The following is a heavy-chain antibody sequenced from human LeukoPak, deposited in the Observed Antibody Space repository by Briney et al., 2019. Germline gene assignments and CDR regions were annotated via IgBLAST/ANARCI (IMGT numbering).Heavy chain of an antibody. J-gene: IGHJ4*02. CDR2: ISDSAGRT. CDR1: GITLSNYG. V-gene: IGHV3-23*01. Sequence: GGSLRLSCAVSGITLSNYGMSWVRQAPGKGLEWVAGISDSAGRTNYADSVRGRFTISRDNPKNTLYLQMDSLRAEDTAVYFCAKRGVVIRVILVGFHKEAYYFDSWGQGALVTVSS. D-gene: IGHD3-22*01. CDR3: AKRGVVIRVILVGFHKEAYYFDS.